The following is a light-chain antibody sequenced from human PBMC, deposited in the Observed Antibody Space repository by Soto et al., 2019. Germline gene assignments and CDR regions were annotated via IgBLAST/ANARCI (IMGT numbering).Light chain of an antibody. J-gene: IGLJ1*01. CDR2: DVS. CDR3: CSYTRINTYV. Sequence: QSALTQPASVSASPGQSITISCTGTSSDVGAYNYVSWYQQHPGKAPKLMIFDVSNRPSGVSNRFSGSKSGDTASLTISGLQAEDEGDFSCCSYTRINTYVFGTGTKVTVL. CDR1: SSDVGAYNY. V-gene: IGLV2-14*03.